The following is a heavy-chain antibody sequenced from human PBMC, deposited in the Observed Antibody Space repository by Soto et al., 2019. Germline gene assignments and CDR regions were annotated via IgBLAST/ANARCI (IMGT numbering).Heavy chain of an antibody. CDR2: ISYDGSNK. CDR3: ARDTNWNHEAFDI. CDR1: GFTFSSYA. D-gene: IGHD1-1*01. Sequence: GGSLRLSCAASGFTFSSYAMHWVRQAPGKGLEWVAVISYDGSNKHYADSVKGRFTISRDNSKNTLYLQMNSLRAEDTAVYYCARDTNWNHEAFDIWGQGTMVTVSS. V-gene: IGHV3-30-3*01. J-gene: IGHJ3*02.